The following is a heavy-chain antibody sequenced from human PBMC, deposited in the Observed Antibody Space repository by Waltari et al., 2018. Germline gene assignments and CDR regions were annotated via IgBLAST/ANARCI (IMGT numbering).Heavy chain of an antibody. J-gene: IGHJ4*02. D-gene: IGHD3-16*01. CDR2: FDPEDGET. V-gene: IGHV1-24*01. Sequence: QVQLVQSGAEVKKPGASVKVSCKVSGYTLTELSMHWVRQAPGKGVEWMGGFDPEDGETIYAQKFQGRVNRTEDKSTDTAYMELSSLRSEDTAVYYCATAAHAGGYYFDYWGQGTLVTVSS. CDR1: GYTLTELS. CDR3: ATAAHAGGYYFDY.